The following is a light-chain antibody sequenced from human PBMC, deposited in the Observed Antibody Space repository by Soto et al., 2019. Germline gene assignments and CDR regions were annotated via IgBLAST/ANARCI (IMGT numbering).Light chain of an antibody. Sequence: QSALTQPASVSGSPGQSITISCTGTSSDVGAYNFVSWYQQNPGKVPKLVIYDVSNRPPGVSNRFSGSKSGNTASLTISGLQAEDEADYYCSSYTSTFALVFGGGTKLTV. CDR1: SSDVGAYNF. CDR3: SSYTSTFALV. J-gene: IGLJ2*01. V-gene: IGLV2-14*01. CDR2: DVS.